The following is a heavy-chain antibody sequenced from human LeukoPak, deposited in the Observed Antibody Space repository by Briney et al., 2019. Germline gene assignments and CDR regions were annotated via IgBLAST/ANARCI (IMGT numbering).Heavy chain of an antibody. CDR3: ATVHFGYFDY. CDR1: GFTFSDYY. V-gene: IGHV3-11*01. D-gene: IGHD3-3*01. Sequence: GGSLRLSCAASGFTFSDYYMSWIRQAPGKGLEWVSYISSSSGSTIYYADSVKGRFTISRDNAKNSLYLQMNSLRAEDTAVYYCATVHFGYFDYWGQGTLVTVSS. CDR2: ISSSSGSTI. J-gene: IGHJ4*02.